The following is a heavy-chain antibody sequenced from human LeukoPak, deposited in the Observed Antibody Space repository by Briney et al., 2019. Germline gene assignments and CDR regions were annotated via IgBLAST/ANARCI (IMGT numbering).Heavy chain of an antibody. CDR2: IYYTGTT. Sequence: SETLSLTCTVSGGSISSSSYYLGWIRQPPGKGLEWIGSIYYTGTTYYNPSLKSRVTISVDMSKNQFSLKLSSVTAADTTVYYCARPIIGWYYFDYWGQGTLVTVSS. D-gene: IGHD6-19*01. J-gene: IGHJ4*02. CDR1: GGSISSSSYY. V-gene: IGHV4-39*01. CDR3: ARPIIGWYYFDY.